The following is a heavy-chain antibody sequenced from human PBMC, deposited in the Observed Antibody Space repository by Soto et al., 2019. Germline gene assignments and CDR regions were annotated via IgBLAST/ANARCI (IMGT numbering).Heavy chain of an antibody. D-gene: IGHD5-12*01. CDR1: GFTFSSYA. Sequence: PGGSLRLSCAASGFTFSSYAMSWVRQAPGKGLGWVSSISGAGVSKYYADSVKGQVSISRDNSKNILHLQVNNLRVEDTATYYCAKLFRGYSGYVESWGQGTLVTVSS. V-gene: IGHV3-23*01. CDR3: AKLFRGYSGYVES. J-gene: IGHJ4*02. CDR2: ISGAGVSK.